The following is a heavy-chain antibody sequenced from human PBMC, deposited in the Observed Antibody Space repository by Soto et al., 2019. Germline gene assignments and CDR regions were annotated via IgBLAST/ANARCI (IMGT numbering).Heavy chain of an antibody. CDR2: INPNSGGT. V-gene: IGHV1-2*04. CDR1: GYTFTGYY. D-gene: IGHD3-22*01. Sequence: GASVKVSCKASGYTFTGYYMHWVRQAPGQGLEWMGWINPNSGGTNYAQKFQGWVTMTRDTSISTAYMELSRLRSDDTAVYYCARDRRTYYYDSSGYSLPEYYYYYGMDVWGQGTTVTVSS. J-gene: IGHJ6*02. CDR3: ARDRRTYYYDSSGYSLPEYYYYYGMDV.